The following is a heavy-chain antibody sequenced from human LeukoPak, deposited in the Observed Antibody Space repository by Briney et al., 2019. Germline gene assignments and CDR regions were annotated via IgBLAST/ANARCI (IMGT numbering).Heavy chain of an antibody. Sequence: PGGSLRHSRAVSGFRDSDYYMSWVRQAPGKGLEWVGLIRDRGEAFYADFVRGGFAISRDESEDTLYLQMNSLRVEDTAVYFCARDRAALQDWVEFDPWGQGTPVIVSS. D-gene: IGHD3/OR15-3a*01. V-gene: IGHV3-66*01. J-gene: IGHJ5*02. CDR1: GFRDSDYY. CDR2: IRDRGEA. CDR3: ARDRAALQDWVEFDP.